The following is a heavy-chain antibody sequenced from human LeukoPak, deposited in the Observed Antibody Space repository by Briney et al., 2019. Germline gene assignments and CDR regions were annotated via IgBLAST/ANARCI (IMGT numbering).Heavy chain of an antibody. J-gene: IGHJ3*01. D-gene: IGHD6-25*01. CDR1: GYNFTGFY. Sequence: ASVKVSCKASGYNFTGFYMHWVRQAPGQGLEWMGWINPNSGGTSNPRIFQGRVTMTRDTSISTVYMELSRLRSDDTAVYYCARTSALDVWGQGTMVTVSS. CDR2: INPNSGGT. V-gene: IGHV1-2*02. CDR3: ARTSALDV.